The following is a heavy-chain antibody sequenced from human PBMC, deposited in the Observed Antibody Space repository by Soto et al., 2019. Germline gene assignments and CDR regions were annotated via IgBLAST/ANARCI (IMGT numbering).Heavy chain of an antibody. CDR1: GFTFSSYA. V-gene: IGHV3-30-3*01. D-gene: IGHD1-1*01. J-gene: IGHJ4*02. CDR3: ARENCDY. Sequence: QVQLVESGGGVVQPGRSLRLSCAASGFTFSSYAMHWVRQAPGKGLEWVAVISYDGSNKYYADSVKGRFTISRDNAKNSLYLQMNSLRAEDTGVYYCARENCDYWGQGILVTVSS. CDR2: ISYDGSNK.